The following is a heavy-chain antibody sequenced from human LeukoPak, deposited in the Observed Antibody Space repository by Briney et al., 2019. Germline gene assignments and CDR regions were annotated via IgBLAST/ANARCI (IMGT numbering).Heavy chain of an antibody. J-gene: IGHJ4*02. Sequence: GGSLRLSCAASGFTFSSYWMSWVRQAPGQGLEWVANIKQDGSEKYYVDSVKGRFTISRDNAKNSPYLQMNSLRAEDTAVYYCASARDPHFDYWGQGTLVTVSS. V-gene: IGHV3-7*02. CDR1: GFTFSSYW. CDR3: ASARDPHFDY. CDR2: IKQDGSEK.